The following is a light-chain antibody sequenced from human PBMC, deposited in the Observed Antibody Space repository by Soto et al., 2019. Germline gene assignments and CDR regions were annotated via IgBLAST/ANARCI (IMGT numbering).Light chain of an antibody. CDR1: QSVDRSD. CDR3: QHFGRSPLT. CDR2: STS. J-gene: IGKJ4*01. V-gene: IGKV3-20*01. Sequence: VLTQSPGTLSLSPGERATLSCRASQSVDRSDIAWYQQKPGQAPRLLIYSTSIRVAGIPDRFSVSGSGTDFSLTISRLEPEDFAVYYCQHFGRSPLTFGGGTKVEIK.